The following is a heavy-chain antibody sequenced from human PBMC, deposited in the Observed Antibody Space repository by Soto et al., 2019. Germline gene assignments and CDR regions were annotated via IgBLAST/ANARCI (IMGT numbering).Heavy chain of an antibody. CDR1: GFTFSGHT. CDR3: ATCMGFDAAGYAFFDS. Sequence: EVQLVESGGGLVKPGGSLRLSCAASGFTFSGHTINWVRQAPGKGLEWVSSVSSSSSYIYYADSVKGRFTVSRENAEKSLYLQMNSLRAEHTAMYYFATCMGFDAAGYAFFDSWGQGTLVTVSS. J-gene: IGHJ4*02. CDR2: VSSSSSYI. V-gene: IGHV3-21*01. D-gene: IGHD1-1*01.